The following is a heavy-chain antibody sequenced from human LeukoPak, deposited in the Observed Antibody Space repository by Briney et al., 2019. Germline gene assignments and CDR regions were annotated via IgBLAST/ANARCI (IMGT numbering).Heavy chain of an antibody. CDR3: AKDQWNPDF. V-gene: IGHV3-33*06. CDR1: GFTFSSYG. J-gene: IGHJ4*02. D-gene: IGHD6-19*01. CDR2: AWDDGSSQ. Sequence: PGGSLRLSCAASGFTFSSYGMHWVRQAPGKGLEWVAVAWDDGSSQSYADSVKGRFTISRDNSKNLVFLQMNSLRAEDTAVYYCAKDQWNPDFWGQGTLVSVSS.